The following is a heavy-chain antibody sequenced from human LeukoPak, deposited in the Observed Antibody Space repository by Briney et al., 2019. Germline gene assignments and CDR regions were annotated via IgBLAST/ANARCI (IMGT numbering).Heavy chain of an antibody. CDR2: ISGSGGST. V-gene: IGHV3-23*01. Sequence: PGGSLRLSCAASGFTFSSYAMSWVRQAPGKGLEWVSAISGSGGSTYYADSVKGRFTISRDNSKNSLYLQMNSLRAEDTAVYYCASQEYYDSSGYPAPDYWGQGTLVTVSS. CDR3: ASQEYYDSSGYPAPDY. D-gene: IGHD3-22*01. CDR1: GFTFSSYA. J-gene: IGHJ4*02.